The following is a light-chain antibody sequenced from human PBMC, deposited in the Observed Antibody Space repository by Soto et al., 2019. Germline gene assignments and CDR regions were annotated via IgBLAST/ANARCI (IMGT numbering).Light chain of an antibody. V-gene: IGKV3-15*01. J-gene: IGKJ2*01. CDR2: GAS. Sequence: EIVMTQSPATLSVSPGERATLSCRASQSVSSNLAWYQQKPGQAPRLLIYGASTRATGIPARFSGSVSGTEFTLTISSLQSEDFALYYCLQYNNWPPYTFGQGTKLEIK. CDR1: QSVSSN. CDR3: LQYNNWPPYT.